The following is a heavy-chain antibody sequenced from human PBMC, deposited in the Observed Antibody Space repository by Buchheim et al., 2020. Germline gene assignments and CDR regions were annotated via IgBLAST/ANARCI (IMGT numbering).Heavy chain of an antibody. CDR3: ARVGYCSGGRCNYYGMDV. Sequence: QLQLRESGSGLVKPSQTLSLTCAVSGGSIGSGGYSWSWIRQPPGKGLEWIGYMYPSGSAYYNPSLKSRVTISVDGFRNQFSLSLSSVTAADTAVYYCARVGYCSGGRCNYYGMDVWGQGTT. J-gene: IGHJ6*02. CDR2: MYPSGSA. D-gene: IGHD2-15*01. V-gene: IGHV4-30-2*01. CDR1: GGSIGSGGYS.